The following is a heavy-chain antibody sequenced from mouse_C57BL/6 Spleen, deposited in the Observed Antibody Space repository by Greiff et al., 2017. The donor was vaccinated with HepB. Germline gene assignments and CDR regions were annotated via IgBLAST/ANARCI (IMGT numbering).Heavy chain of an antibody. CDR1: GYTFTSYW. Sequence: VQLQQPGAELVKPGASVKLSCKASGYTFTSYWMHWVKQRPGQGLEWIGMIHPNSGSTNYNEKFKSTATLTVDKSSSTAYMQLSSLTSEDSAVYYYARPDYGSRPSAWFAYWGEGTLVIVST. D-gene: IGHD1-1*01. V-gene: IGHV1-64*01. J-gene: IGHJ3*01. CDR2: IHPNSGST. CDR3: ARPDYGSRPSAWFAY.